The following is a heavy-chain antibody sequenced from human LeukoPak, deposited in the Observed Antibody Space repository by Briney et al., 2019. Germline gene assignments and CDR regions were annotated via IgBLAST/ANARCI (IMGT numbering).Heavy chain of an antibody. Sequence: ASVKVSCKASGYTFTSYDINWVRQATGQGLEWMGWMNPNSGNTGYAQKFQGRVTMTRNTSISTAYMELSSLRSEHPAVYYCARRPRYSGSYFWGRGTLVTVSS. D-gene: IGHD1-26*01. J-gene: IGHJ4*02. CDR3: ARRPRYSGSYF. CDR2: MNPNSGNT. V-gene: IGHV1-8*01. CDR1: GYTFTSYD.